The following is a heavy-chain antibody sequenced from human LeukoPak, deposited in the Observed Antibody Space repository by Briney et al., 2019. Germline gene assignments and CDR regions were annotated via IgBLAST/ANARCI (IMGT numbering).Heavy chain of an antibody. V-gene: IGHV3-30*18. CDR3: AKDPYDSSGYFGLNY. CDR2: ISYDGSNK. D-gene: IGHD3-22*01. Sequence: PGGSLRLSCAASGFTFSSYGMHWVRQAPGKGLEWVAVISYDGSNKYYADSVKGRFTISRDNSKNTLYLQMNSLRAEDTAVYYCAKDPYDSSGYFGLNYWGQGTLVTVSS. J-gene: IGHJ4*02. CDR1: GFTFSSYG.